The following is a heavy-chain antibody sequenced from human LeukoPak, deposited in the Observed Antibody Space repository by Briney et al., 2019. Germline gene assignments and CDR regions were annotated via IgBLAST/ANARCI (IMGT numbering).Heavy chain of an antibody. CDR3: ARDGGYYGDH. V-gene: IGHV4-59*01. D-gene: IGHD3-22*01. CDR2: FLYSGNT. CDR1: GDSISSSY. Sequence: SETLSLTCIVSGDSISSSYWSWIRQPTGKGLEWIGYFLYSGNTNYNPSLKSRLSISVDTSKNQFFLKLTSVTAADTAMYYCARDGGYYGDHWGQGILVTVSS. J-gene: IGHJ4*02.